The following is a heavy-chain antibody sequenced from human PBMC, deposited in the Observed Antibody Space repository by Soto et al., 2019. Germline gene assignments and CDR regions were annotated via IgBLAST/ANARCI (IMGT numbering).Heavy chain of an antibody. D-gene: IGHD3-16*01. V-gene: IGHV1-18*01. CDR3: PLVDNYVLPTSLDV. CDR2: ISPYSGNT. CDR1: GYIFVNYG. J-gene: IGHJ6*02. Sequence: QVQLVQSGDEVRKPGSSVKVSCKASGYIFVNYGIAWVRQAPGQGLEWMGWISPYSGNTHYASKVQGRLTMSTYTSTSAAYMDLGSLTSDDTAVYYCPLVDNYVLPTSLDVWGQGTTVTVSS.